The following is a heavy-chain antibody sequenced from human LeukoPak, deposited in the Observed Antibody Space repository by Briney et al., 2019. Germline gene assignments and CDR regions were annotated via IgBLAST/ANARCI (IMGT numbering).Heavy chain of an antibody. V-gene: IGHV3-13*01. Sequence: PGGSLRLSCTASGFTFSAFEMHWVRQPTGKGLEWVSAIGNNFKTYYLDSVRGRFTISRENAKNSVYLQMNSLGAGDTAVYYCARDLGTDTGYTNRFDLWGRGTLVTVSS. J-gene: IGHJ5*02. CDR2: IGNNFKT. CDR3: ARDLGTDTGYTNRFDL. D-gene: IGHD3-9*01. CDR1: GFTFSAFE.